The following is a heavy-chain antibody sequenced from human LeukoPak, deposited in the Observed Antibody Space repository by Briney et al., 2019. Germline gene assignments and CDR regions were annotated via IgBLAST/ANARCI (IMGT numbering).Heavy chain of an antibody. V-gene: IGHV3-23*01. J-gene: IGHJ4*02. CDR2: ISDDFGT. CDR3: ARGNSGHCTGATCYALDY. CDR1: GFTFSSYA. Sequence: GCSLRLSCAASGFTFSSYAMSFLRRAPGKGLEWVSAISDDFGTYHADSVKGRFTISRDNSRNTLYLQMTSPRAEDTAVYYCARGNSGHCTGATCYALDYWGQGTLVTVSS. D-gene: IGHD2-2*01.